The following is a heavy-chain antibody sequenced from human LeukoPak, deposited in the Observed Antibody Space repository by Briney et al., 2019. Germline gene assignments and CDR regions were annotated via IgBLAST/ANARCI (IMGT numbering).Heavy chain of an antibody. J-gene: IGHJ4*02. CDR1: GLAFSSYS. Sequence: PGGSLRLSCVASGLAFSSYSMHWVRQAPGKGLMWVSQISPDGSQTFYADSVKGRFTISRDNAKNTLFLQMDSLRAEDTALYYCVRSLRSADFWGQGTLVTVSS. CDR2: ISPDGSQT. CDR3: VRSLRSADF. V-gene: IGHV3-74*01.